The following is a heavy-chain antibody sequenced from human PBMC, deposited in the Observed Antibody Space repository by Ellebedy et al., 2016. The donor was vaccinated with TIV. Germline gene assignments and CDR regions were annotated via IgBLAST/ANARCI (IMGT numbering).Heavy chain of an antibody. CDR3: ARSVVTQEDYYYGMDV. CDR1: GFTFTSSA. Sequence: ASVKVSCKASGFTFTSSAMQWVGPARGQRLVWIGWIVVGSGNTNYAQKFQERVTITRDMSTSTAYMELSSLRSEDTAVYYCARSVVTQEDYYYGMDVWGQGTTVTVSS. CDR2: IVVGSGNT. J-gene: IGHJ6*02. V-gene: IGHV1-58*02. D-gene: IGHD4-23*01.